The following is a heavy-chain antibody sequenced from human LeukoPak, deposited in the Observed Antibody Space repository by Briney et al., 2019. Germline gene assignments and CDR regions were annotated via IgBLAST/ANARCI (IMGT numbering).Heavy chain of an antibody. J-gene: IGHJ4*02. CDR2: INPNSGGT. CDR3: ARPYYYDSSGYYWGY. Sequence: PGASVKVSCKASGYTFTGYYMHWVRQAPGQGLEWMGWINPNSGGTNYAQKFQGRVTMTRDTSISTAYMELSRLRSDDTAVYYCARPYYYDSSGYYWGYWGRGTLVTVSS. CDR1: GYTFTGYY. V-gene: IGHV1-2*02. D-gene: IGHD3-22*01.